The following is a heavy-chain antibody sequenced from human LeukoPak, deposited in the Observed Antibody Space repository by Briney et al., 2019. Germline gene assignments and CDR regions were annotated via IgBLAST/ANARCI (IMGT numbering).Heavy chain of an antibody. D-gene: IGHD4-17*01. V-gene: IGHV4-31*11. J-gene: IGHJ5*02. CDR3: ARGFLYGDYGSYWFDP. CDR1: GGSFSGYY. Sequence: SETLSLTCAVYGGSFSGYYWSWIRQHPGKGLEWIGYIYYSGSTYYNPSLKSRVTISVDTSKNQFSLKLSSVTAADTAVYYCARGFLYGDYGSYWFDPWGQGTLVTVSS. CDR2: IYYSGST.